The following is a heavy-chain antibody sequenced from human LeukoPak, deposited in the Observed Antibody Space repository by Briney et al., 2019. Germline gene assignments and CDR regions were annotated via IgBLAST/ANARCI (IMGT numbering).Heavy chain of an antibody. J-gene: IGHJ4*02. Sequence: SETLSLTCTVSGGSISSYYWSWIRQHPGKGLEWIGYIYYSGSTYYNPSLKSRVTISVDTSKNQFSLKLSSVTAADTAVYYCARGDYYDSSGYYYLYWGQGTLVTVSS. CDR2: IYYSGST. CDR1: GGSISSYY. CDR3: ARGDYYDSSGYYYLY. V-gene: IGHV4-59*06. D-gene: IGHD3-22*01.